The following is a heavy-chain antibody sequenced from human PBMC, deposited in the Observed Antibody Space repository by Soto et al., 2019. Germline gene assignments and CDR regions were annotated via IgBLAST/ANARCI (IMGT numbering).Heavy chain of an antibody. CDR3: ARGDPNYDILTGYYRGFDY. J-gene: IGHJ4*02. D-gene: IGHD3-9*01. Sequence: QVQLVQSGAEVKKPGASVKDSCKASGYTFTSYYMHWVRQAPGQGLEWMGIINPSGGSTSYAQKFQGRVTMPRDTSTSTVYMELSSLRSEDTAVYYCARGDPNYDILTGYYRGFDYWGQGTLVTVSS. V-gene: IGHV1-46*01. CDR1: GYTFTSYY. CDR2: INPSGGST.